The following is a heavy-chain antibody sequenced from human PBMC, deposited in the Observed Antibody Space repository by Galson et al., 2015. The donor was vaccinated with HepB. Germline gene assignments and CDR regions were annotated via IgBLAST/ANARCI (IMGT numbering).Heavy chain of an antibody. J-gene: IGHJ4*02. D-gene: IGHD6-13*01. Sequence: SLRLSCAASGFTVSNYAMHWVRQAPDKGLEWVAVIPYAGSNKNYADSVKGRFTISRDNSKNTVYLQMNSLRAEDTAVYYCARDPDSSYSTSRYDYWGQGTLVTVSS. V-gene: IGHV3-30*04. CDR3: ARDPDSSYSTSRYDY. CDR2: IPYAGSNK. CDR1: GFTVSNYA.